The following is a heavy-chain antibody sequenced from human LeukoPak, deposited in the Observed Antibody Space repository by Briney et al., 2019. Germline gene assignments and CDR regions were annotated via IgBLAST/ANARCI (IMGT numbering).Heavy chain of an antibody. D-gene: IGHD2-2*01. V-gene: IGHV4-30-4*01. J-gene: IGHJ3*01. CDR3: ARGFSSTYDTIDA. CDR1: GGSISSGDYY. CDR2: IYYSGST. Sequence: SETLSLTCTLSGGSISSGDYYWSWIRQPPGKGLEWIGYIYYSGSTYYNPSLKSRITISVDTSKNQFSLNLRFVTAADTAVYYCARGFSSTYDTIDAWGQGTKVTVSS.